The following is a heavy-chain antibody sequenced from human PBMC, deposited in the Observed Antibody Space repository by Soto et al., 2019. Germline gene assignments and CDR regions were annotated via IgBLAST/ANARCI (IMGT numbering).Heavy chain of an antibody. CDR3: AKLRNHYCMAV. CDR1: GGSIDGLY. Sequence: QVQLQESGPGLVKPSETLSLTCSVSGGSIDGLYWTWVRQSPGRGLEWIGWIYYSGTTTYNPSLESRVAMSVDTSKNQFSLKLSSVTAADTAIYYCAKLRNHYCMAVWGRGTTVAVSS. V-gene: IGHV4-59*08. CDR2: IYYSGTT. J-gene: IGHJ6*03.